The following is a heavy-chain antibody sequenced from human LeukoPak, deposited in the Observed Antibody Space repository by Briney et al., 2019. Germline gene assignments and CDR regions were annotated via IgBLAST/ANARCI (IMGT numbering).Heavy chain of an antibody. D-gene: IGHD4-11*01. V-gene: IGHV1-69*01. CDR1: GGTFSSYA. CDR2: IIPIFGTA. J-gene: IGHJ5*02. Sequence: GSSVKVFCKASGGTFSSYAISWVRQAPGQGLEWMGGIIPIFGTANYAQKFQGRVTITADESTSTAYMELSSLRSEDTAVYYGARGLPSAGFDPWGQGTLVPVSS. CDR3: ARGLPSAGFDP.